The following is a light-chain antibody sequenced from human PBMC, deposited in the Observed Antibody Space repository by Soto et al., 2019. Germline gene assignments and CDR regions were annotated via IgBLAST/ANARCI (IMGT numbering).Light chain of an antibody. CDR2: EVT. J-gene: IGLJ1*01. Sequence: QSALTQPPSASGSPGQSVTISCSGASSDGGGYNYVSWYQQHPGKAPKLMIYEVTKRPSGVPDRFSGSKSGNTASLTVSGLQPEDEADYYCSSYAGGNNAYVFGTGTKVTVL. CDR3: SSYAGGNNAYV. V-gene: IGLV2-8*01. CDR1: SSDGGGYNY.